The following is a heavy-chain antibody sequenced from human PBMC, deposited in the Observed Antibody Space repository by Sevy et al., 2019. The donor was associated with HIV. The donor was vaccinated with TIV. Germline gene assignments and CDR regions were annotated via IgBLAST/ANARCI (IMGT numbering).Heavy chain of an antibody. Sequence: LSLTCAASGFTFSSSAMSWVRQAPGKGLEWVSGISGSGSTTYYTNSVKGRFTISRDNSKNTLYLQMNSLRAEDTAVYYCVKVAGSGTYYSGDFDYWGQGTLVTVSS. V-gene: IGHV3-23*01. CDR1: GFTFSSSA. D-gene: IGHD3-10*01. J-gene: IGHJ4*02. CDR3: VKVAGSGTYYSGDFDY. CDR2: ISGSGSTT.